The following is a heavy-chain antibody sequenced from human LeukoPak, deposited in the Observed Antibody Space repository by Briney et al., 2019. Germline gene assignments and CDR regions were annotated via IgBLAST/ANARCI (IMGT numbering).Heavy chain of an antibody. CDR1: GGSLSSYY. CDR2: IYYSGGT. V-gene: IGHV4-59*01. Sequence: SETLSLTCTVSGGSLSSYYWSWIRQPPGQVLDWIGYIYYSGGTNYNPSPKSRVTISVDTSKKQFSLKLTSVTAADTAVYYCARIMDTAWGMDVWGQGTTVTVSS. CDR3: ARIMDTAWGMDV. J-gene: IGHJ6*02. D-gene: IGHD2-8*01.